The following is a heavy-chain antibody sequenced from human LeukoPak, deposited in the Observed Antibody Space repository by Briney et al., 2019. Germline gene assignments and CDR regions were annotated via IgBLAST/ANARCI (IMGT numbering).Heavy chain of an antibody. V-gene: IGHV3-30-3*01. CDR3: ARDLEGAAAGTRYYYYYGMDV. CDR2: ISYDGNNK. Sequence: GGSLRLSCAASGFTFSSYAMHWVRQAPGKGLEWVAVISYDGNNKYYADSVKGRFTISRDNSKNTLYLQMNSLRAEDTAVYYCARDLEGAAAGTRYYYYYGMDVWGQGTTVTVSS. D-gene: IGHD6-13*01. CDR1: GFTFSSYA. J-gene: IGHJ6*02.